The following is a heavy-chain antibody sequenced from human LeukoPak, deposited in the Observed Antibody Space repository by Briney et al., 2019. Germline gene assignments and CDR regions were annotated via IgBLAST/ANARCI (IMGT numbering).Heavy chain of an antibody. CDR2: ISSSSSYI. V-gene: IGHV3-21*01. CDR1: GFTFSSYS. Sequence: GGSLRLSCAASGFTFSSYSMNWDRQAPGKGLEWVSSISSSSSYIYYADLVKGRFTISRDNAKNSLYLQMNSLRAEDTAVYYCARDLNEGYSSGCFYYWGQGTMVTVSS. CDR3: ARDLNEGYSSGCFYY. D-gene: IGHD6-19*01. J-gene: IGHJ4*02.